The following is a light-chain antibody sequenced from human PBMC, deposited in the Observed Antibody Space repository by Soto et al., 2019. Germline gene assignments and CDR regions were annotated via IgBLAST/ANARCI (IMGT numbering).Light chain of an antibody. CDR1: SSDVGGYDY. V-gene: IGLV2-14*01. CDR3: TSYTSSNTLV. Sequence: QSVLTQPASVSGSPGQSITISCIGSSSDVGGYDYVSWYQQHPGKAPKFMIYEVSNRPSGVSNRFSGSKSGNTASLTISGLQAEYEADYYCTSYTSSNTLVFGPGTKVTVL. J-gene: IGLJ1*01. CDR2: EVS.